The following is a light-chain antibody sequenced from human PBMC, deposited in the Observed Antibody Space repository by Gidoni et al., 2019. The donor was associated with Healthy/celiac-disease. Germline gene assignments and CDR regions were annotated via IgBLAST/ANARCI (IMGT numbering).Light chain of an antibody. CDR2: GAS. V-gene: IGKV3-20*01. CDR1: QSVSSSY. Sequence: DIVLTQSPGTLSLSPGERATLPRRASQSVSSSYLAWYQQKPGQAPRLLIYGASSRATGIPDRFSGSGSGTDFTLTISRLEPEDFAVYYCQQYGSSPPRYTFGQGTKLEIK. J-gene: IGKJ2*01. CDR3: QQYGSSPPRYT.